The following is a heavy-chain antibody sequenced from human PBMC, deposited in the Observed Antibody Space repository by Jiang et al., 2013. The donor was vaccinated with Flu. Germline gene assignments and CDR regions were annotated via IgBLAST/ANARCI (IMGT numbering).Heavy chain of an antibody. D-gene: IGHD6-19*01. Sequence: VQLVESGGGVVQPGTSLRLSCVASGFTFSGYWMNWVRQAPGKGLEWVANIKQDGSEKNYVDSVEGRFSISRDNAKNSMYLQMNSLRDEDTALYYCVGGSGWMFDYVGPGNPG. CDR1: GFTFSGYW. V-gene: IGHV3-7*03. CDR2: IKQDGSEK. CDR3: VGGSGWMFDY. J-gene: IGHJ4*02.